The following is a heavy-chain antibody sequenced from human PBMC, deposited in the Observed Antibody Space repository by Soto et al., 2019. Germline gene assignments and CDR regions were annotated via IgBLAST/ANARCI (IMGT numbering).Heavy chain of an antibody. CDR3: ATELGENPASPFDA. D-gene: IGHD3-10*01. CDR2: IIPLFGTA. Sequence: RASVKVSCKASGVTSSSETLGWVRQAPGQGLEWVGGIIPLFGTASYAQKFQGRVTITADESTSTVYMELSSLRSDDTAVYFCATELGENPASPFDAWGQGTLVTVSS. V-gene: IGHV1-69*13. CDR1: GVTSSSET. J-gene: IGHJ4*02.